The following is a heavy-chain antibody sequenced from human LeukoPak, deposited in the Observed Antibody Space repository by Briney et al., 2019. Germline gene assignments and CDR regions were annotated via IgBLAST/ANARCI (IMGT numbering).Heavy chain of an antibody. J-gene: IGHJ4*02. V-gene: IGHV1-69*04. CDR2: IIPILGIA. D-gene: IGHD4-17*01. CDR1: GGTFSSYA. Sequence: GASVKVSCKASGGTFSSYAISWVRQAPGQGLEWMGRIIPILGIANYAQKFQGRATITADKSTSTAYMELSSLRSEDTAVYYCARAVGNYGDYPIDYWGQGTLVTVSS. CDR3: ARAVGNYGDYPIDY.